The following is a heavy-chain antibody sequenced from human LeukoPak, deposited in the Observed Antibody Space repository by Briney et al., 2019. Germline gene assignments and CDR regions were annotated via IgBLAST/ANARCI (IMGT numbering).Heavy chain of an antibody. J-gene: IGHJ4*02. V-gene: IGHV1-18*04. CDR3: ARVVERGGSWYPGY. CDR2: INAYNGNT. Sequence: ASVKVSCKASGYTFTGYYMHWVRQAPGQGLEWMGWINAYNGNTNYAQKLQGRVTMTTDTSTSTVYMELSSLRSEDTAVYYCARVVERGGSWYPGYWGQGTLVTVSS. D-gene: IGHD6-13*01. CDR1: GYTFTGYY.